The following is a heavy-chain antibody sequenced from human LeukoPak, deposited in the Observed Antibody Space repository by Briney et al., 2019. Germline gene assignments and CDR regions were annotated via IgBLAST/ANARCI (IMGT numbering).Heavy chain of an antibody. D-gene: IGHD3-22*01. CDR1: GGSISSGGYS. CDR2: IYHSGST. J-gene: IGHJ3*02. CDR3: ARCNDKMGRAFDI. V-gene: IGHV4-30-2*01. Sequence: SETLSLTCAVSGGSISSGGYSWSWIRQPPGKGLEWIGYIYHSGSTYYNPSLKSRVTISVDRSKNQFSLKLSSVTAADTAVYYCARCNDKMGRAFDIWGQGTMVTVSS.